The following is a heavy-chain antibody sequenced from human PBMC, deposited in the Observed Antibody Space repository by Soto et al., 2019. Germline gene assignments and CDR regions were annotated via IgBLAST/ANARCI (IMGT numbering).Heavy chain of an antibody. CDR3: ARYPYTSYCSDGSCSYEAFDI. V-gene: IGHV1-8*01. CDR2: MNPNSGNT. Sequence: QVQMVQSGAEVKTPGASVKVSCRASGYSFTSYDVNWVRQATGQGLEWMGWMNPNSGNTAFAQKFQGRVTMTRDTPISTAYMELSGLRSEDTAVYYCARYPYTSYCSDGSCSYEAFDIWGQGTVVTVSS. D-gene: IGHD2-15*01. CDR1: GYSFTSYD. J-gene: IGHJ3*02.